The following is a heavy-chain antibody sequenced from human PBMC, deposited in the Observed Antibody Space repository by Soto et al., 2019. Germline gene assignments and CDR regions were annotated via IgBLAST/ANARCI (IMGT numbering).Heavy chain of an antibody. D-gene: IGHD3-22*01. CDR1: GGSFSGYY. Sequence: SETLSLTCAVYGGSFSGYYWSWIRQPPGKGLEWIGEINHSGSTNYNPSLKSRVTISVDTSKNQFSLKLSSVTAADTAVYYCARGHYYYDSSGYYSRPNWFNPWGQGTLVTAPQ. V-gene: IGHV4-34*01. CDR3: ARGHYYYDSSGYYSRPNWFNP. CDR2: INHSGST. J-gene: IGHJ5*02.